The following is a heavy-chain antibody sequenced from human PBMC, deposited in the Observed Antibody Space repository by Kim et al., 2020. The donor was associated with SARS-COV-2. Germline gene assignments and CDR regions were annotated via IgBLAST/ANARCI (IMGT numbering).Heavy chain of an antibody. Sequence: SETLSLTCSVSGVSISGYYWSWIRQSPGKGLEWIGDMDYSGNTKYNPSLESRATISGDTSKKLFSLTLTFVTEADTAVYYCARTYSTRWYYWEFWGRGT. CDR1: GVSISGYY. J-gene: IGHJ4*02. D-gene: IGHD6-13*01. CDR3: ARTYSTRWYYWEF. V-gene: IGHV4-59*13. CDR2: MDYSGNT.